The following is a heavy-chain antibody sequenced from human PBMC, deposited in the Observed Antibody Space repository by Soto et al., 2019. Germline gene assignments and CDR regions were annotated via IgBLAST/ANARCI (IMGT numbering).Heavy chain of an antibody. CDR3: AREGVGGMDV. J-gene: IGHJ6*02. CDR2: MNPNSANT. V-gene: IGHV1-8*01. CDR1: GYTFTSYD. D-gene: IGHD3-10*01. Sequence: QVQLVQSGAEVKKPGASVKVSCKASGYTFTSYDITWVRQATGQGLEWMGWMNPNSANTGYAQKFQGRVTMTRNTSITTADMELSSLGSEDTAVYYCAREGVGGMDVWGQGTTVTVSS.